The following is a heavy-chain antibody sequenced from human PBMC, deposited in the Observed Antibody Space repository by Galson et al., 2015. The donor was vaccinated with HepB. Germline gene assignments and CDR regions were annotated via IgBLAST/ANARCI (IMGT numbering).Heavy chain of an antibody. Sequence: SLRLSCAASGFTFSSYAMSWVRRAPGKGLEWVSAISGSGGSTYYADSVKGRFTISRDNSKNTLYLQMNSLRAEDRAVYYCAKDPRYVNGESLGYSYGFYFDYWGQGTLVTVSS. CDR1: GFTFSSYA. D-gene: IGHD5-18*01. CDR3: AKDPRYVNGESLGYSYGFYFDY. CDR2: ISGSGGST. J-gene: IGHJ4*02. V-gene: IGHV3-23*01.